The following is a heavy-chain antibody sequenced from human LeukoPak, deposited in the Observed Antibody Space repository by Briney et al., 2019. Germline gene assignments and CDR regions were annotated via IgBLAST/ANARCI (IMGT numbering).Heavy chain of an antibody. V-gene: IGHV4-59*01. J-gene: IGHJ4*02. CDR3: ARGFYSPHY. Sequence: SETLSLTCTVSGGSISSDYWSWLRQPPGKGLEWIGHIYYSGRTYYNPSLKSRITISVDTSKNQFSLKLSSVTAADTAVYYCARGFYSPHYWGQGTLVSVSS. CDR2: IYYSGRT. D-gene: IGHD4-11*01. CDR1: GGSISSDY.